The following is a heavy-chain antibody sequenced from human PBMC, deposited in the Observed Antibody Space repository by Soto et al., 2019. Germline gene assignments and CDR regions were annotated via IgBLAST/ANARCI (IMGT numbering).Heavy chain of an antibody. Sequence: WSPRLGSGASGFIVISHYVTWVRQERVKWLEWDGVLYSSVLTYYADSVKGRSRISRVNSNNTLFLQLDGVRAEATAVYYCARVVSESWYPRGYGMDVWGQGTTVTVSS. J-gene: IGHJ6*02. CDR3: ARVVSESWYPRGYGMDV. D-gene: IGHD2-21*01. CDR1: GFIVISHY. V-gene: IGHV3-53*01. CDR2: LYSSVLT.